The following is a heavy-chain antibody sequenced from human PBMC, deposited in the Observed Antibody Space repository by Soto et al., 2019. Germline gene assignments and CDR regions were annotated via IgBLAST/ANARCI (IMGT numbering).Heavy chain of an antibody. CDR3: TTVRTAMIVAVFDN. V-gene: IGHV3-15*01. CDR2: IKSKADGETT. Sequence: XRCLRRTCAVSGFTFSDACMTWVRQAPGKGLEWVGRIKSKADGETTDYAAAVKGRFTISRDHSKNTLYLQMGSLKTEDTAVYFCTTVRTAMIVAVFDNWGQGTPVTFSS. CDR1: GFTFSDAC. J-gene: IGHJ4*02. D-gene: IGHD3-22*01.